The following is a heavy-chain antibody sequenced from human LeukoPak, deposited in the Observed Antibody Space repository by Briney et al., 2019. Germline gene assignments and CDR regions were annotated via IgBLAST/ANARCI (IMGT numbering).Heavy chain of an antibody. D-gene: IGHD3-22*01. J-gene: IGHJ5*02. CDR3: ARDFSSGYFNWFDP. V-gene: IGHV4-4*02. CDR1: GGSISSSNW. Sequence: PSETLSLTCAVSGGSISSSNWWSWVRQPPGKGLEWIGYIYYSGSTNYNPSLKSRVTISVDTSKNQFSLKLSSVTAADTAVYYCARDFSSGYFNWFDPWGQGTLVTVSS. CDR2: IYYSGST.